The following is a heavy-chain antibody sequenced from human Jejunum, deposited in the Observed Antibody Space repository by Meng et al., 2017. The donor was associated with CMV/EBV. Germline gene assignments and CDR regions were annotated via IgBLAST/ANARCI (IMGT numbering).Heavy chain of an antibody. Sequence: GAGLTFKNFALSWVRQAPGKGLEWVSSISGSGSSTYFADSVKGRFTISRDNSKNTLYLEMSSLRVEDTAVYYCAKDIAMAGTLGFDYWGQGTLVTVSS. CDR3: AKDIAMAGTLGFDY. J-gene: IGHJ4*02. CDR1: GLTFKNFA. D-gene: IGHD6-19*01. CDR2: ISGSGSST. V-gene: IGHV3-23*01.